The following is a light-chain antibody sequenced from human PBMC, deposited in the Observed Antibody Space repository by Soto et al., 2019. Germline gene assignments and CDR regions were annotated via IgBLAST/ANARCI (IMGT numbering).Light chain of an antibody. Sequence: DVVMTRSPLSLPVPLGQPASISYRSSQSLVYRDGNTSLNLFQERPGHSPRRLIYKVSHRDSGVPGRFSGSGSGTDVTLKINRVAAEDGVIYHCGQGTHWPPFGGGTKVKIK. CDR2: KVS. CDR1: QSLVYRDGNTS. J-gene: IGKJ4*02. CDR3: GQGTHWPP. V-gene: IGKV2-30*01.